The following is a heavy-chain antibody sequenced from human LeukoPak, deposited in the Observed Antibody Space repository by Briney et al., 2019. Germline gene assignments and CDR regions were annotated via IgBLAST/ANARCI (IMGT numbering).Heavy chain of an antibody. CDR3: ARGARDGDYFYFDY. J-gene: IGHJ4*02. D-gene: IGHD4-17*01. CDR1: GGSFSGYY. CDR2: INHSGST. Sequence: SETLSLTCAAYGGSFSGYYWSWIRQPPGKGLEWIGEINHSGSTNYNPSFKSRVTISVDTSKNQFSLKLSSVTAADTAVYYCARGARDGDYFYFDYWGQGTLVTVSS. V-gene: IGHV4-34*01.